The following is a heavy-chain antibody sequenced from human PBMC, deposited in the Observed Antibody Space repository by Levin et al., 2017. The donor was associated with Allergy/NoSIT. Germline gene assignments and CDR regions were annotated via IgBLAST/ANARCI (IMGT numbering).Heavy chain of an antibody. D-gene: IGHD2-21*01. J-gene: IGHJ5*02. Sequence: GASVKVSCAASGFTFSGYRMNWVRQAPGKGLEWVSYISSSSSTIYYADSVKGRFTISRDNAKNSVYLQMNSLRAEDTAVYYCARGGSFRPPYNWFDPWGQGTLVTVSS. CDR2: ISSSSSTI. CDR1: GFTFSGYR. CDR3: ARGGSFRPPYNWFDP. V-gene: IGHV3-48*01.